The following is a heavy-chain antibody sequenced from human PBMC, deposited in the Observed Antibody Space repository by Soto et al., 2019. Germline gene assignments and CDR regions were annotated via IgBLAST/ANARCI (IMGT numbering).Heavy chain of an antibody. CDR2: IHNNGAT. V-gene: IGHV4-31*03. D-gene: IGHD3-10*01. CDR1: GGSISSGSYY. CDR3: AREGAGSYWFDT. J-gene: IGHJ5*02. Sequence: TLSLTCSISGGSISSGSYYWSWIRQHPEKGLEWIGYIHNNGATSYNPSLSSRVTISADTSKTRYSLSVYSVTAAGTALYYCAREGAGSYWFDTWGQGLLVTVSS.